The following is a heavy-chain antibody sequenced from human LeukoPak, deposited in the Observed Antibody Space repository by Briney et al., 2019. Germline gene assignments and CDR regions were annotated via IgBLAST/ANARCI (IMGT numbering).Heavy chain of an antibody. D-gene: IGHD3-22*01. V-gene: IGHV1-18*01. J-gene: IGHJ4*02. CDR1: GYTFTSYG. Sequence: ASVKVSRKASGYTFTSYGISWVRQAPGQGLEWMGWISAYNGNTNYAQKLQGRVTMTEDTSTDTAYMELSSLRSEDTAVYYCATGLYDSSGYYYFGFDYWGQGTLVTVSS. CDR2: ISAYNGNT. CDR3: ATGLYDSSGYYYFGFDY.